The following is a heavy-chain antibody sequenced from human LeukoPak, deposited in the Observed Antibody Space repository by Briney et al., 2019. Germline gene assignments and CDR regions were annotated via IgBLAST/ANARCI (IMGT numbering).Heavy chain of an antibody. CDR2: INPNSGGT. Sequence: ASVKVSCKASGYTFTGYYMHWVRQAPGQGLEWMGWINPNSGGTNYAQKFQGRVTMTRDTSISTAYMELSRLRSDDTAVYYCARDQSWQLFPINWFDPWGQGTLVTVSS. CDR3: ARDQSWQLFPINWFDP. J-gene: IGHJ5*02. D-gene: IGHD6-6*01. CDR1: GYTFTGYY. V-gene: IGHV1-2*02.